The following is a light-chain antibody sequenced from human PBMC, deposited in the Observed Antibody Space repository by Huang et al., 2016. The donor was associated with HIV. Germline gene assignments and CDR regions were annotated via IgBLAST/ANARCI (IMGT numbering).Light chain of an antibody. CDR1: QSLIHSNCNTY. J-gene: IGKJ4*01. Sequence: VVLTQSPLYLSVTLGQPASISCRSRQSLIHSNCNTYLNWFQQRPGQSPSRLISQVSRRDCGVPDRFSGGGSGTDFTLKISRVEAEYVGVYYCMQGTHLFTFGGGTRVDIK. V-gene: IGKV2-30*02. CDR3: MQGTHLFT. CDR2: QVS.